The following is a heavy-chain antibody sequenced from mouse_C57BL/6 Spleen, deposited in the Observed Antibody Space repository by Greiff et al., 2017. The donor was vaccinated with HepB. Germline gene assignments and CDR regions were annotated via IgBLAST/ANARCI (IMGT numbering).Heavy chain of an antibody. CDR2: ISDGGSYT. CDR1: GFTFSSYA. CDR3: AREMVTTGGYAMDY. V-gene: IGHV5-4*01. Sequence: EVQVVESGGGLVKPGGSLKLSCAASGFTFSSYAMSWVRQTPEKRLEWVATISDGGSYTYYPDNVKGRFTISRDNAKNNLYLQMSHLKSEDTAMYYCAREMVTTGGYAMDYWGQGTSVTVSS. D-gene: IGHD2-2*01. J-gene: IGHJ4*01.